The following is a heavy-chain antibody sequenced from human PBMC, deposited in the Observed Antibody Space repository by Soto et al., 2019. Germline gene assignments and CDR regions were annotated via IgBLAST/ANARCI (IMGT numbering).Heavy chain of an antibody. CDR1: AFTFNNYA. V-gene: IGHV3-23*01. J-gene: IGHJ4*02. D-gene: IGHD3-22*01. Sequence: EVQLLESGGGLVQPGGSLSLSCAASAFTFNNYAMSWVRQAPGKGLEWVSGIGGSGRTTYYADSVKGRFTISRDNSNNTMFLQMNSLRAEDTAVYYCAKSRYSDSSGDFYDYWGQGTLVTVSS. CDR2: IGGSGRTT. CDR3: AKSRYSDSSGDFYDY.